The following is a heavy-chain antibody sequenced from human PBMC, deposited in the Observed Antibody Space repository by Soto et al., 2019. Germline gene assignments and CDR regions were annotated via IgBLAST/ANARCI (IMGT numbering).Heavy chain of an antibody. D-gene: IGHD2-15*01. CDR3: ARQYCSGTSCYSQYFDY. J-gene: IGHJ4*02. CDR1: GYSFTTYW. CDR2: IYPGDSDT. V-gene: IGHV5-51*01. Sequence: GESLKISCKGSGYSFTTYWIGWVRQMPGKGLEWMGIIYPGDSDTRYSPSFQGQVTISADKSISTAYLQWSSLRSSDTAMYYCARQYCSGTSCYSQYFDYWGQGTLVTVSS.